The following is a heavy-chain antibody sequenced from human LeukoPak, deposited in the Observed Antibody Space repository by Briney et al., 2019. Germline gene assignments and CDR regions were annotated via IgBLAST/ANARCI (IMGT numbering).Heavy chain of an antibody. CDR3: ARVYSSSDWFDP. CDR2: IYYSGST. CDR1: GGSISSSGYY. Sequence: SETLPLTCTVSGGSISSSGYYWGWIRQPPGRGLEWIGSIYYSGSTYYNPSLKSRVTISVDTSKNQFSLKLSSVTAADTAVYYCARVYSSSDWFDPWGQGTLVTVSS. J-gene: IGHJ5*02. V-gene: IGHV4-39*07. D-gene: IGHD6-13*01.